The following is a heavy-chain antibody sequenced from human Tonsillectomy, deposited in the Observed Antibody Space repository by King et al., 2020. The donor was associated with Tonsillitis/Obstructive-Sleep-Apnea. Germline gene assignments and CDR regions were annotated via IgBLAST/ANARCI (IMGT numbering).Heavy chain of an antibody. D-gene: IGHD4-11*01. CDR2: ISYDGSNQ. J-gene: IGHJ4*02. CDR1: GFTFSNYA. CDR3: ARESTVTTVDY. Sequence: VQLVESGGGVVQPGRSLRLSCAASGFTFSNYAMHWVRQAPGKGLEWVAVISYDGSNQYYADSVKGRFTISRDNSKNTLYLQMNSLRAEDTAVYYCARESTVTTVDYWGQGTLVTVSS. V-gene: IGHV3-30*04.